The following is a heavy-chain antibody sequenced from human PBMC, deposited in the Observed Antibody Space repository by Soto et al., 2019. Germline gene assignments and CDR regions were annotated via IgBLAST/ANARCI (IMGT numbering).Heavy chain of an antibody. CDR2: INHSAST. D-gene: IGHD5-12*01. V-gene: IGHV4-34*01. Sequence: PSETLSLTCAVYGGSFSGYHWSWIRQPPGKGLEWIGEINHSASTNYNPSLKNRITISLDASKTQFSLNLNSVTAADTAMYYCARHIVATIGSYYYGLDVWGQGTTVTVS. CDR3: ARHIVATIGSYYYGLDV. CDR1: GGSFSGYH. J-gene: IGHJ6*02.